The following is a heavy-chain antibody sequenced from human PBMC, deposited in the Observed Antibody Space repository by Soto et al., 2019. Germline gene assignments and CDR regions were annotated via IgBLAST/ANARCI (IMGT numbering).Heavy chain of an antibody. CDR1: GGSVSSGSYY. D-gene: IGHD6-19*01. CDR3: ARDERYSSGWYNYYYGMDA. J-gene: IGHJ6*02. V-gene: IGHV4-61*01. CDR2: IYYSGST. Sequence: SETLSLTCTVSGGSVSSGSYYWSWIRQPPGKGLEWIGYIYYSGSTNYNPSLKSRVTISVDTSKNQFSLKLSSVTAADTAVYYCARDERYSSGWYNYYYGMDAWGQGTTVTVSS.